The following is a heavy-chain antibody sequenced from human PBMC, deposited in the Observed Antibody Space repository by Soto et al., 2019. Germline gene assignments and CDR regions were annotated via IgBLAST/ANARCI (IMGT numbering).Heavy chain of an antibody. CDR3: APRTALPHSYYRGLDV. V-gene: IGHV4-59*01. D-gene: IGHD2-21*02. CDR1: GASLNSYY. J-gene: IGHJ6*04. CDR2: ISYSGTT. Sequence: QVQMQESGPGLVKPSETLSLNCTVSGASLNSYYWNWIRQPPGGGLEWLGFISYSGTTNYNPSLRMPVALAIDPPKNQFPLKPTSGPAADTAVYYWAPRTALPHSYYRGLDVWGKGARVTVSS.